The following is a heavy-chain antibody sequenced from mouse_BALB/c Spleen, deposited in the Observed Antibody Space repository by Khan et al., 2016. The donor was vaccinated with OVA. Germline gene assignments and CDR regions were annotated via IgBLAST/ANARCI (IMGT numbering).Heavy chain of an antibody. CDR1: GYTFTDYV. V-gene: IGHV1-81*01. CDR3: ERGGYSVFAY. Sequence: QVRLQQSGPELVKPGASLKVSCKASGYTFTDYVIGWVRQRTSQGLEWIGDIFPGSGTPYYNENFKDKATLTADQSSNTAYMQISSLTSEDSAVYFGERGGYSVFAYWGQGTLVTVSA. D-gene: IGHD2-14*01. CDR2: IFPGSGTP. J-gene: IGHJ3*01.